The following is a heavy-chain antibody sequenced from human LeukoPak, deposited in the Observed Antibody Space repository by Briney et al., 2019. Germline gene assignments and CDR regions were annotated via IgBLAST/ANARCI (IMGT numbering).Heavy chain of an antibody. CDR2: ISSSSSYI. CDR1: GFTFSSYS. Sequence: GGSLRLSCAASGFTFSSYSMNWVRQAPGKGLEWVSSISSSSSYIYYADSVKGRFTISRDNSKNTLYLQMNSLRAEDTAVYYCAKGPTYYYDSSGPTFDYWGQGTLVTVSS. J-gene: IGHJ4*02. V-gene: IGHV3-21*04. CDR3: AKGPTYYYDSSGPTFDY. D-gene: IGHD3-22*01.